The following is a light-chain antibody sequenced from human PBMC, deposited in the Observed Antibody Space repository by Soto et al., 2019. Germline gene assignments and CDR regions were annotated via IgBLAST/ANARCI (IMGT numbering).Light chain of an antibody. CDR1: QGIRNL. CDR2: GTS. J-gene: IGKJ5*01. CDR3: QQYDSYPIT. Sequence: IQLTQSPSSLSASVLDRVTITCRASQGIRNLLVWYQRKPEKAPKSLIYGTSNLESGVPSRFSGSGSGTDYTLTISSLQPEDFATYYCQQYDSYPITFGQGTRLEIK. V-gene: IGKV1D-16*01.